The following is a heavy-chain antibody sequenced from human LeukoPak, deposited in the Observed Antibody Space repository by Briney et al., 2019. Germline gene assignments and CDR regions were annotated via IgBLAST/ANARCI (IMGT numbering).Heavy chain of an antibody. Sequence: PGGSLRLSCAASGFTFSNYALSWVRQAPGKGLEWVSVIYSGGGTNYADSLKGRFSISRDNSKNTLYLQMKSLRAEDTAVYYCVGEGKYWGQGTLVTVSS. CDR1: GFTFSNYA. CDR3: VGEGKY. J-gene: IGHJ4*02. CDR2: IYSGGGT. V-gene: IGHV3-53*01. D-gene: IGHD4-17*01.